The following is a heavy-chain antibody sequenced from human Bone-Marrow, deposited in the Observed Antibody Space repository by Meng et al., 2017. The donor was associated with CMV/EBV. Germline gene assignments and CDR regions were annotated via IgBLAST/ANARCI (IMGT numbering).Heavy chain of an antibody. CDR2: INHSGST. Sequence: VQLQQWGAGLFKTSEPLSPTCAVYGESFSPYYWTGIRQPPGKGLEWIGEINHSGSTNYNPSLKSRVTISVDTSKNQFSLKLTSVTASDSALYYCARGKYSGGYYPLDYWGQGTLVTVSS. V-gene: IGHV4-34*01. CDR1: GESFSPYY. D-gene: IGHD3-22*01. J-gene: IGHJ4*02. CDR3: ARGKYSGGYYPLDY.